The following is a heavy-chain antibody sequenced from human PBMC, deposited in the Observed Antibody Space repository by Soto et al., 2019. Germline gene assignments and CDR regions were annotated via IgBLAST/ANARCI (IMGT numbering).Heavy chain of an antibody. D-gene: IGHD6-13*01. Sequence: PSETLSLTCTVSGGSISSSSYYWGWIRQPPGKGLEWIGSIYYSGSTYYNPSLKSRVTISVDTSKNQFSLKLRSVTAADTAVYYCARPAFTGIAAPEGLLDPWGQGTMVTVYS. CDR2: IYYSGST. CDR1: GGSISSSSYY. J-gene: IGHJ5*02. CDR3: ARPAFTGIAAPEGLLDP. V-gene: IGHV4-39*01.